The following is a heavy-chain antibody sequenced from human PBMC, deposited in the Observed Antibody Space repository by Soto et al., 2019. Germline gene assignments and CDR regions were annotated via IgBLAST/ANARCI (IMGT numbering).Heavy chain of an antibody. J-gene: IGHJ4*02. D-gene: IGHD3-16*01. CDR1: GYTFTGYY. Sequence: EASVKVSCKASGYTFTGYYVNWARQAPGQGLEWMGWINPDNGAPNYAQKFQGRVTLSRDTSINTAYMELSRLTSDDTAMYYCARTDYLFSTLTYYFDYWGQGTLVTVSS. CDR3: ARTDYLFSTLTYYFDY. CDR2: INPDNGAP. V-gene: IGHV1-2*02.